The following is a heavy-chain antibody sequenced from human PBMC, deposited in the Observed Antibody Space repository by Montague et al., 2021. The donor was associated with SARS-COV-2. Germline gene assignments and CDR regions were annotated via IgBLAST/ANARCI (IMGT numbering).Heavy chain of an antibody. CDR1: GGSFSGNY. V-gene: IGHV4-34*01. CDR2: INHYGST. CDR3: ARGLPVTTLFYYFGMDV. Sequence: SETLSLTCAVYGGSFSGNYWSWIRQPPGKGLEWIGEINHYGSTNYNPSLKSRVTMSVDTSENQFSLKLSSVIAADTAVYYCARGLPVTTLFYYFGMDVWGQGTTVTVSS. D-gene: IGHD4-11*01. J-gene: IGHJ6*02.